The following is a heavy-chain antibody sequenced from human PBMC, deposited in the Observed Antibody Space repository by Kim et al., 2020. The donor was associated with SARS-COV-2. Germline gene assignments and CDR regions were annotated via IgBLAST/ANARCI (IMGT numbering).Heavy chain of an antibody. J-gene: IGHJ4*02. CDR3: ARGDGYSYGRGYYFDY. CDR2: IYYSGST. CDR1: GGSISSGGYY. D-gene: IGHD5-18*01. Sequence: SETLSLTCTVSGGSISSGGYYWSWIRQHPGKGLEWIGYIYYSGSTYYNPSLKSRVTISVDTSKNQFSLKLSSVTAADTAVYYCARGDGYSYGRGYYFDYWGQGTLVTVSS. V-gene: IGHV4-31*03.